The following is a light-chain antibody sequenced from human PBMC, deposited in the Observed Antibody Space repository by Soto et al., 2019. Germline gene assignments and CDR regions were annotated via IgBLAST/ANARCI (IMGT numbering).Light chain of an antibody. CDR3: QRYNSAPQT. J-gene: IGKJ1*01. CDR2: AAS. Sequence: DIQMTQSPSSLSTSVGDRVTITCRATQGIGTFLAWYQQKPGQVPKLLIYAASTLQSGVPSRFSGSGSGTDFTLTISSLQPEDVETYYCQRYNSAPQTFGQGTKVEIK. V-gene: IGKV1-27*01. CDR1: QGIGTF.